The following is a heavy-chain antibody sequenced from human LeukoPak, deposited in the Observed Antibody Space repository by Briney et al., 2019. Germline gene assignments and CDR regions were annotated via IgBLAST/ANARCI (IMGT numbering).Heavy chain of an antibody. J-gene: IGHJ4*02. D-gene: IGHD3-10*01. CDR3: ARERRISYYGSGSYFNH. V-gene: IGHV4-34*01. CDR2: INHSGST. Sequence: SETLSLTCAVYGGSFSGYYWSWIRQPPGKGLEWIGEINHSGSTNYNPSLKSRVTISVDTSKNQFSLKLSSVTAADTAVYYCARERRISYYGSGSYFNHWGQGTLVTVSS. CDR1: GGSFSGYY.